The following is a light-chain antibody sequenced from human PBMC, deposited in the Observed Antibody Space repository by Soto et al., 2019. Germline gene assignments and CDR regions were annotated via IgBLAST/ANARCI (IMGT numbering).Light chain of an antibody. CDR3: SSYTSSSTYV. V-gene: IGLV2-14*01. CDR2: EVS. CDR1: SSDVGGYNY. J-gene: IGLJ1*01. Sequence: QSALTQPASVSGSAGQSITIYCTGTSSDVGGYNYVSWSQQHPGKAPQLMIYEVSNRPSGVSNRFSGSKSGNTASLTISGLQAEDEADYYCSSYTSSSTYVFGTGTKVTVL.